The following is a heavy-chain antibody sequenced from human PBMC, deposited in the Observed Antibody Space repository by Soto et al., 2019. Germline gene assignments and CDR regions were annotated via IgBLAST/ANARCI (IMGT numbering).Heavy chain of an antibody. J-gene: IGHJ4*02. CDR2: TYYSENT. Sequence: SETLSLTCTVSGGSTSSGGYYWNWLRQHPGKGLEWIGYTYYSENTYYNPSLNSRITISADTSKNQFSLKLSSVTAADTAVYYCARLSSSGWPIDSWGQGTLVTVAS. D-gene: IGHD6-19*01. CDR1: GGSTSSGGYY. V-gene: IGHV4-31*03. CDR3: ARLSSSGWPIDS.